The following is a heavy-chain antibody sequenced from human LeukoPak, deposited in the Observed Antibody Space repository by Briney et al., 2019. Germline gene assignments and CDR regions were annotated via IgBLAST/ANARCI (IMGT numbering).Heavy chain of an antibody. CDR3: ARGLVVRGVYYYGMDV. CDR1: GFTFSSYA. V-gene: IGHV3-30-3*01. J-gene: IGHJ6*02. CDR2: ISYDGSNK. D-gene: IGHD3-10*01. Sequence: SGRPLRLSCAASGFTFSSYAMHWVRQAPGKGLEWVAVISYDGSNKYYADSVKGRFTISRDNSKNTLYLQMNSLRAEDTAVYYCARGLVVRGVYYYGMDVWGQGTTVTVSS.